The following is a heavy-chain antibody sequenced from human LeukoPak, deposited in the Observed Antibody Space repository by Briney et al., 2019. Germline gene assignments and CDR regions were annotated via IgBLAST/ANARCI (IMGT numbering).Heavy chain of an antibody. CDR1: GGSFSGYY. J-gene: IGHJ4*02. D-gene: IGHD6-6*01. CDR2: IIHSGST. V-gene: IGHV4-34*12. CDR3: AGYSGSPRYFDY. Sequence: PSQTLSLTCAVYGGSFSGYYWSWIRQTPGKGLEWIGEIIHSGSTNYSPSLKSRVTISLDAAKSQFSLRLTSVTAADTAVYYCAGYSGSPRYFDYWGQGSLVTVSS.